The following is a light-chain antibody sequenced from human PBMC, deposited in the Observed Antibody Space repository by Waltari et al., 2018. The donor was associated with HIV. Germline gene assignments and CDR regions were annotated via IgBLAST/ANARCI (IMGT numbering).Light chain of an antibody. CDR3: QQYNNWPPGYT. J-gene: IGKJ2*01. CDR1: QSISSD. Sequence: ETVMTQSPATLFVPPGETATLLRRASQSISSDLAWYQQKPGQAPRLLMYDASTRATGIPARFSGSGSGTEFTLTISSLQSEDFAVYYCQQYNNWPPGYTFGQGTKLQIK. V-gene: IGKV3-15*01. CDR2: DAS.